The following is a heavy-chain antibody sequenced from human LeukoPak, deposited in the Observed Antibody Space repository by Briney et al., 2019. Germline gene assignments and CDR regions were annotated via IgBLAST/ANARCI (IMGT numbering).Heavy chain of an antibody. CDR1: GYTFTGYY. D-gene: IGHD3-22*01. Sequence: HWASVKASCKASGYTFTGYYMHWVRQATGQGLEWMGWMNPNSGNTGYAQKFQGRVTMTRNTSISTAYMELSSLRSEDTAVYYCARASITMIVVDQRHYDAFDIWGQGTMVTVSS. V-gene: IGHV1-8*02. CDR2: MNPNSGNT. J-gene: IGHJ3*02. CDR3: ARASITMIVVDQRHYDAFDI.